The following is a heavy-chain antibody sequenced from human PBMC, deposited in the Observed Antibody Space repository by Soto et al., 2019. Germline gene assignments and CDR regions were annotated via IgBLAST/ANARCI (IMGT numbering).Heavy chain of an antibody. CDR1: GGSFSGYY. J-gene: IGHJ4*02. CDR2: INHSGST. Sequence: KPSETLSLTCAVYGGSFSGYYWTWIRQPPGTGLEWIGEINHSGSTNYNPSLKGRVTISVDTSKNQFSLKLTSVTAADTAVYYCARDKNTGLFDYWGQGTLVTVSS. CDR3: ARDKNTGLFDY. D-gene: IGHD2-8*02. V-gene: IGHV4-34*01.